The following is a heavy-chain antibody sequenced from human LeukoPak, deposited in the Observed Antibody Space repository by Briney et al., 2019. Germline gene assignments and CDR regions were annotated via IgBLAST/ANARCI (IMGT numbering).Heavy chain of an antibody. D-gene: IGHD6-13*01. CDR1: GFTFGDYA. V-gene: IGHV3-49*03. CDR2: IRSKAYGGTT. Sequence: GGSLRLSCTASGFTFGDYAMSWFRQAPGKGLEWVGFIRSKAYGGTTEYAASVKGRFTISRDDSKSIAYLQMNSLKTEDTAVYYCTRDGGIAAVPHTDYWGQGTLVTVSS. J-gene: IGHJ4*02. CDR3: TRDGGIAAVPHTDY.